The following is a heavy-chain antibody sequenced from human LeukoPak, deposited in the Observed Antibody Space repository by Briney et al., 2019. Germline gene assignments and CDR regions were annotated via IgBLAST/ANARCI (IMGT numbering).Heavy chain of an antibody. J-gene: IGHJ4*02. CDR2: IYYSGST. D-gene: IGHD2-15*01. CDR1: GGSISSYY. Sequence: SETLSLTCTVSGGSISSYYWSWVRQPPGKGLEWIGYIYYSGSTDYNPSLKSRVTISVDTSMTQFSLMLNSVTAADTAVYYCARLGGVAVASTGFDYWGQGILVTVSS. CDR3: ARLGGVAVASTGFDY. V-gene: IGHV4-59*12.